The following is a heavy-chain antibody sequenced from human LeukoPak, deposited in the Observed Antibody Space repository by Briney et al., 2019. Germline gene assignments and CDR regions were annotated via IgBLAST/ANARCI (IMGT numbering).Heavy chain of an antibody. V-gene: IGHV3-23*01. CDR2: ISGSGGST. J-gene: IGHJ4*02. D-gene: IGHD3-3*01. Sequence: PGGSLRLSCSASGFTFSSYAMSWVRQAPGKGLEWVSAISGSGGSTYYADSVKGPFTISRDNSKNTLYLQMNSLRAEDTAVYYCAKGSGYSRYSLDYWGQGTLVTVSS. CDR3: AKGSGYSRYSLDY. CDR1: GFTFSSYA.